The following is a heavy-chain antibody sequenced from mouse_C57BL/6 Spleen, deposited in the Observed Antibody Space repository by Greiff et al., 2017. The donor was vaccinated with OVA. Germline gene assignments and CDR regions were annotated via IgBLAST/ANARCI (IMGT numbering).Heavy chain of an antibody. V-gene: IGHV1-69*01. CDR2: IDPSDSYT. J-gene: IGHJ4*01. Sequence: QVQLQQPGADLVMPGASVKLSCKASGYTFTSYWMHWVKQRPGQGLEWIGEIDPSDSYTNYNQKFKGKSTLTVDKSSSTAYMQLSSLTSEDSAVYYCARRRGYYYGSRLYYAMDYWGQGTSVTVSS. CDR3: ARRRGYYYGSRLYYAMDY. CDR1: GYTFTSYW. D-gene: IGHD1-1*01.